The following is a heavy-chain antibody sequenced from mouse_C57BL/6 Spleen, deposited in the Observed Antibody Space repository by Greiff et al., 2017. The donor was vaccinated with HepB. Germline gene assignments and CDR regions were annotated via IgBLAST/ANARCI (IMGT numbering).Heavy chain of an antibody. CDR1: GYTFTSYW. CDR3: ARRRDGYYAMAS. CDR2: IDPSDSYT. J-gene: IGHJ4*01. D-gene: IGHD2-3*01. Sequence: QVQLQQPGAELVKPGASVKLSCKASGYTFTSYWMQWVKQRPGQGLEWIGEIDPSDSYTNYNQKFKGKATLTVDTSSSTAYMQLSSLTSEDSAVYYCARRRDGYYAMASWGQGTSVTVSS. V-gene: IGHV1-50*01.